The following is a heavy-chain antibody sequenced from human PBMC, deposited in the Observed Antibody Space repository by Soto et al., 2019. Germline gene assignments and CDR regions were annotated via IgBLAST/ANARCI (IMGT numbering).Heavy chain of an antibody. CDR1: GTSISGYY. J-gene: IGHJ4*02. D-gene: IGHD2-8*01. CDR3: ARYNSYAIDY. Sequence: SETLSLTCTVSGTSISGYYWSWIRQPPGKGLEWIANIHYSGTTNYNPSLASRVTLSVDTSKNQFSLKMTSVTAADRAMYFCARYNSYAIDYWGRGTLVTVSS. CDR2: IHYSGTT. V-gene: IGHV4-59*01.